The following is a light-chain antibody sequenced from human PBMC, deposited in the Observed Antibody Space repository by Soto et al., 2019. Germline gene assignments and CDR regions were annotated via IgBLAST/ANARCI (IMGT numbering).Light chain of an antibody. CDR3: QQSYSTPRT. V-gene: IGKV1-39*01. Sequence: DIQITQSPSSLSSSVLERFTITCRASQNIKNYLNWYQQKPGKAPKLLIYASSSLQSGVPSRFSGSGSGTDFTLTISSLQPEDFATYYCQQSYSTPRTFGQGTKVDI. CDR1: QNIKNY. CDR2: ASS. J-gene: IGKJ1*01.